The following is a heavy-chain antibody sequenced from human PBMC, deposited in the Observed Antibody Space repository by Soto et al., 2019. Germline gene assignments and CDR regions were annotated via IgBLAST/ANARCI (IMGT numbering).Heavy chain of an antibody. D-gene: IGHD6-19*01. CDR2: IYHSGST. V-gene: IGHV4-30-2*02. CDR3: ARSASGWYSAGFDY. J-gene: IGHJ4*02. CDR1: GGSISSGGYS. Sequence: SETLSLTCAVSGGSISSGGYSWSWIRQPPGKGLEWIGYIYHSGSTNYNPSLKSRVTISVDTSKNQFSLKLSSVTAADTAVYYCARSASGWYSAGFDYWGQGTLVTVSS.